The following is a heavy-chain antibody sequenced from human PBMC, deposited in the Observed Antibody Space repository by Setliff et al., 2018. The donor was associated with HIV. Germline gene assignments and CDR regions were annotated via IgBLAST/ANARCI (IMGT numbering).Heavy chain of an antibody. CDR1: EFTFDKYA. J-gene: IGHJ4*02. Sequence: PGESLRLSCAASEFTFDKYAMNWVRQAPGKGLEWVSGISTSGGGTYYADSVKGRFTISRDNSKNTLYLQLNALRADDAAMYYCAFSGTYYYVYWGQGTLVTVSS. D-gene: IGHD1-26*01. V-gene: IGHV3-23*01. CDR3: AFSGTYYYVY. CDR2: ISTSGGGT.